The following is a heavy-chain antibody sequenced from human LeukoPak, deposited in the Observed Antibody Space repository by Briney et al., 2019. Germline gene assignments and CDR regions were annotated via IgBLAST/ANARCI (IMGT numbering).Heavy chain of an antibody. Sequence: SETLSLTCTVSGYSISSGYYWAWIRQPPGKGLEWIGSIFHTGSTYHNPSHKSRVTISVDTSKNQFSLKLNSVTAADTAVYYCARDHSSSSEDYWGQGTLVTVSS. CDR2: IFHTGST. J-gene: IGHJ4*02. V-gene: IGHV4-38-2*02. CDR1: GYSISSGYY. D-gene: IGHD6-13*01. CDR3: ARDHSSSSEDY.